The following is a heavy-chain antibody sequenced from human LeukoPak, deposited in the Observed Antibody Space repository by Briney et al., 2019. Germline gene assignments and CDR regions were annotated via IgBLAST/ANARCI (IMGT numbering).Heavy chain of an antibody. CDR2: IYYSGST. CDR1: GFTFSSYW. CDR3: VSDSGDHDAFDI. Sequence: GSLRLSCAASGFTFSSYWMSWVRQPPGKGLEWIGSIYYSGSTYYNPSLKSRVTISVDTSKNQFSLKLSSVTAADTAVYYCVSDSGDHDAFDIWGQGTMVTVSS. D-gene: IGHD3-10*01. V-gene: IGHV4-39*01. J-gene: IGHJ3*02.